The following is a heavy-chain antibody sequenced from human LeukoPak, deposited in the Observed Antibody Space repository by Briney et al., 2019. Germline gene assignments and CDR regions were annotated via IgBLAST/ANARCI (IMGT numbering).Heavy chain of an antibody. V-gene: IGHV3-7*05. Sequence: QSGGSLRLSCAGSGFTFSTYWMSWVRQVPGTGLEWVANINQAGSEKYYVDSVKGRFTISRDNAKNSLSLQMNSLRAEDTAVYYCARSITAKTNWLDPWGQGTLVTVSS. CDR3: ARSITAKTNWLDP. CDR1: GFTFSTYW. D-gene: IGHD1-20*01. J-gene: IGHJ5*02. CDR2: INQAGSEK.